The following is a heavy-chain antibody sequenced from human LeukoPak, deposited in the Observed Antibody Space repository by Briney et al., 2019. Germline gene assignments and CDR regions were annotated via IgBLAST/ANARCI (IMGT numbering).Heavy chain of an antibody. Sequence: SSETLSLTCTVSGGSISSGGYYWSWIRQHPGKGLEWIGCIYCSGSTYYNPSLKSRVTISVDTSKKCFSLKLSSVTAADTAVYYCARANVEARAGALDHWGQGTLVTVSS. V-gene: IGHV4-31*03. CDR2: IYCSGST. CDR3: ARANVEARAGALDH. J-gene: IGHJ4*02. CDR1: GGSISSGGYY. D-gene: IGHD1-14*01.